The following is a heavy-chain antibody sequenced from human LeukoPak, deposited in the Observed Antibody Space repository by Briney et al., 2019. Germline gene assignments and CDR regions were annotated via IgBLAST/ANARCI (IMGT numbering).Heavy chain of an antibody. Sequence: SETLSLTCAVSGGSISSSNWWSWVRQPPGKGLEWIGSIYYSGSTYYNPSLKSRVTISVDTSKNQFSLKLSSVTAADTAVYYCARHSDNWNANFDYWGQGTLVTVSS. V-gene: IGHV4-39*01. CDR3: ARHSDNWNANFDY. J-gene: IGHJ4*02. D-gene: IGHD1-1*01. CDR1: GGSISSSNW. CDR2: IYYSGST.